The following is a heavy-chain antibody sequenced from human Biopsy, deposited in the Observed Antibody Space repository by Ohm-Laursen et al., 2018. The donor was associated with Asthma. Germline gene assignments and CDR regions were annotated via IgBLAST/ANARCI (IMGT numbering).Heavy chain of an antibody. CDR1: RFTFSSYA. CDR3: ALKYRNSVFPEYGMDV. V-gene: IGHV3-48*02. J-gene: IGHJ6*02. D-gene: IGHD4-11*01. CDR2: ITGSGSTI. Sequence: SLRLSCAASRFTFSSYAFNWVRQAPGKGLEWVSYITGSGSTIYYADSVKGRFTLSRDNAKNSLYLQMNSLRDEDTAVYYCALKYRNSVFPEYGMDVWGQGTTVTVSS.